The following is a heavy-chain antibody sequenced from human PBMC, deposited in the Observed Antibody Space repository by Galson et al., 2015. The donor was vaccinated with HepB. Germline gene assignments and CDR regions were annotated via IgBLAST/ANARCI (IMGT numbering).Heavy chain of an antibody. CDR3: ARDPMVRGITDYYYYYGMDV. CDR2: ISSSSSTI. V-gene: IGHV3-48*04. D-gene: IGHD3-10*01. Sequence: SLRLSCAASGFTFSSYSMNWVRQAPGKGLEWVSYISSSSSTIYYADSVKGRFTISRDNAKNSLYLQMNSLRAEDTAVYYCARDPMVRGITDYYYYYGMDVWGQGTTVTVSS. CDR1: GFTFSSYS. J-gene: IGHJ6*02.